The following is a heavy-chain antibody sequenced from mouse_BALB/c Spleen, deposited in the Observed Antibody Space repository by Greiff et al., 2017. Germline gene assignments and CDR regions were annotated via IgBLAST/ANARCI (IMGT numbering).Heavy chain of an antibody. CDR1: GFTFSSYY. CDR3: ARPDYYYGSSYWFAY. CDR2: INSNGGST. Sequence: EVNVVESGGGLVKLGGSLKLSCAASGFTFSSYYMSWVRQTPEKRLELVAAINSNGGSTYYPDTVKGRFTISRDNAKNTLYLQMSSLKSEDTALYYCARPDYYYGSSYWFAYWGQGTLVTVSA. V-gene: IGHV5-6-2*01. J-gene: IGHJ3*01. D-gene: IGHD1-1*01.